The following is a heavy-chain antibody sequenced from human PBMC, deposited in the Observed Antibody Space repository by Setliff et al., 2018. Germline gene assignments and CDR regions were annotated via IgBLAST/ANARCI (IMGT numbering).Heavy chain of an antibody. CDR1: GFTFDDYA. CDR2: ISWNSGSI. J-gene: IGHJ4*02. Sequence: GGSLRLSCAASGFTFDDYAMHWVRQAPGKGLEWVSGISWNSGSIGYADSVKGRFTISRDNSKNTLYLQMNSLRAEDTAVYYCAKDRGSAEPYYFDYWGQGTLVTVSS. V-gene: IGHV3-9*01. CDR3: AKDRGSAEPYYFDY. D-gene: IGHD2-15*01.